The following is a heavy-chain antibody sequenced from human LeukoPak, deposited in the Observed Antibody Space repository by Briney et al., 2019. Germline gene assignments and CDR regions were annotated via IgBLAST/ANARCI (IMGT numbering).Heavy chain of an antibody. CDR2: MSTNGRYI. J-gene: IGHJ3*02. CDR1: GFSFTTYT. D-gene: IGHD3-10*01. Sequence: GGCLRLSCEASGFSFTTYTMNWVRQAPGKGLEWVSSMSTNGRYIYYADSVKGRFTIPRDNAKNSLYLQMNSLRAEDTALYYCAREDSEAFDIWGQGTMVTVSS. CDR3: AREDSEAFDI. V-gene: IGHV3-21*01.